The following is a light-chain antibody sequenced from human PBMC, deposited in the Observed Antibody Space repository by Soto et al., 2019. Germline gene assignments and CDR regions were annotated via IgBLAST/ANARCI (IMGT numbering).Light chain of an antibody. V-gene: IGLV2-14*03. J-gene: IGLJ2*01. CDR2: DVS. Sequence: QSALTQPASVSGSPGQSITIPCTGTSSDIGGYNYVSWYQQHPGKAPKLMIFDVSYRPSGISDRVSGSKSGNTASLTISGLQPEDEADYYCSSYGASSTLFGGGTKLTVL. CDR1: SSDIGGYNY. CDR3: SSYGASSTL.